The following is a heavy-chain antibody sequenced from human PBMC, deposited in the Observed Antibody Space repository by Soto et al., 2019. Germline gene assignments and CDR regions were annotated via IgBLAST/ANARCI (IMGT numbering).Heavy chain of an antibody. V-gene: IGHV5-10-1*01. D-gene: IGHD2-15*01. Sequence: PGDPLKISCQGSGYSFTIYWISWVRQMPGKGLEWMGRIDPSDSYTNYSPSFQGHVTISADKSISTAYLQWSSLKASDTTMYYCARRTDATAYYYYGMDVWGQGTTVSVSS. CDR1: GYSFTIYW. CDR3: ARRTDATAYYYYGMDV. J-gene: IGHJ6*02. CDR2: IDPSDSYT.